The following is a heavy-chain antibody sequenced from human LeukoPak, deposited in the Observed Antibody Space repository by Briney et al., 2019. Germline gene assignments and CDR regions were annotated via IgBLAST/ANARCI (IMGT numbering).Heavy chain of an antibody. CDR3: ARDPYGDNWFDP. J-gene: IGHJ5*02. V-gene: IGHV3-7*01. Sequence: QPGGSLRLSCAASGFTFSSYWMSWVRQAPGKGLEWVANIKEDGSEKYYVDSVKGRFTISRDNAKKSLYLQMNNLRAEDRAVYYCARDPYGDNWFDPWGQGTLVTVSS. D-gene: IGHD4-17*01. CDR2: IKEDGSEK. CDR1: GFTFSSYW.